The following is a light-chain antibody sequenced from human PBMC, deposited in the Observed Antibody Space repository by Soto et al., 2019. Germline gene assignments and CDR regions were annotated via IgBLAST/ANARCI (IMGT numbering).Light chain of an antibody. CDR1: QGITNA. Sequence: DIQMTQSPSSLSASVGDRVTITCRASQGITNALGWYQQKPGKAPKRLISTISTLQSGVPSRFSGSGSGTEFTLTISSLQPEDFATYYGLQHNSFPITFGQGTRLEIQ. CDR2: TIS. J-gene: IGKJ5*01. CDR3: LQHNSFPIT. V-gene: IGKV1-17*01.